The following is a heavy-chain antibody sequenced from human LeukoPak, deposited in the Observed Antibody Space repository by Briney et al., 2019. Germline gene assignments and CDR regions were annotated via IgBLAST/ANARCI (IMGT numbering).Heavy chain of an antibody. V-gene: IGHV1-18*01. Sequence: ASVKVSCKASGYTFTTYGISWVRQAPGQGLEWMGWISAYNGNTNYAQKLQGRVTMTTDTPTKTAYMELRSLRSDDTAVYYCASGYCSGGSCYGLLDYWGQGTLVIVSS. CDR1: GYTFTTYG. CDR3: ASGYCSGGSCYGLLDY. J-gene: IGHJ4*02. CDR2: ISAYNGNT. D-gene: IGHD2-15*01.